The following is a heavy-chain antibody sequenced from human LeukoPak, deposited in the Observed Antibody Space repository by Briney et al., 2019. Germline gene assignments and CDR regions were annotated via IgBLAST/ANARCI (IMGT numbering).Heavy chain of an antibody. J-gene: IGHJ6*03. V-gene: IGHV4-38-2*02. D-gene: IGHD6-6*01. CDR1: GYSISSGYY. CDR3: ARDWGVEGRPGYMDV. Sequence: SETLSLTCTVSGYSISSGYYWGWIRQPPGKGLEWIGSIYHSGSTYYNLSLKSRVTISVDTSKNQFSLKLSSVTAADTAVYFCARDWGVEGRPGYMDVWGKGTTVTVSS. CDR2: IYHSGST.